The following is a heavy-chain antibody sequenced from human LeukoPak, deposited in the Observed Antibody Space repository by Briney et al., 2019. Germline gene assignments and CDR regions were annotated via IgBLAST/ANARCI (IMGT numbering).Heavy chain of an antibody. Sequence: SVKGRFTISRDNAKNSLYLQMNSLRAEDTAVYYCERGSRDAFDIWGQGTMVTVSS. J-gene: IGHJ3*02. CDR3: ERGSRDAFDI. V-gene: IGHV3-7*04. D-gene: IGHD2-15*01.